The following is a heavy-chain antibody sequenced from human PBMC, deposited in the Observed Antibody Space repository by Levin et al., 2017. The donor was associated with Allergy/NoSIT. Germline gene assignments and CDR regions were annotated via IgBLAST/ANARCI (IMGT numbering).Heavy chain of an antibody. J-gene: IGHJ4*02. CDR3: ARDTKAGDY. Sequence: GGSLRLSCAASGFTFSNYSMNWVRQAPGKGLEWVSSIISSGSNIYYADSVKGRFTISRDNSKNSLYLQMNSLRAEDTAVYYCARDTKAGDYWGQGTLVTVSS. D-gene: IGHD1-1*01. CDR2: IISSGSNI. V-gene: IGHV3-21*01. CDR1: GFTFSNYS.